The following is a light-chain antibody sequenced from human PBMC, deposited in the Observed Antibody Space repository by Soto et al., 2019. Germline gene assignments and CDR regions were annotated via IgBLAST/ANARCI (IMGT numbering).Light chain of an antibody. V-gene: IGKV3-20*01. CDR3: QHYGTSPPDT. CDR1: QSVSSGY. CDR2: GTS. Sequence: EIVLTQSPGTLSLSPGERATLSCRASQSVSSGYLAWFQQKPGQTPRLLIYGTSNRPTGIPDRFSGSGSGTDFTLTIIRVEPEDFAVYYCQHYGTSPPDTFGQGTKLEIK. J-gene: IGKJ2*01.